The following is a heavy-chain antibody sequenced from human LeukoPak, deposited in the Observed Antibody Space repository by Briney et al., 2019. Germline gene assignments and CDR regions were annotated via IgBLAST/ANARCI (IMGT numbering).Heavy chain of an antibody. CDR2: ISGSGGST. CDR3: AKDPYSSGWYSWFDP. J-gene: IGHJ5*02. V-gene: IGHV3-23*01. D-gene: IGHD6-19*01. CDR1: GFTFSDYY. Sequence: GGSLRLSCAASGFTFSDYYMGWIRQAPGKGLEWVSAISGSGGSTYYADSVKGRFTISRDNSKNTLYLQMNSLRAEDTAVYYCAKDPYSSGWYSWFDPWGQGTLVTVSS.